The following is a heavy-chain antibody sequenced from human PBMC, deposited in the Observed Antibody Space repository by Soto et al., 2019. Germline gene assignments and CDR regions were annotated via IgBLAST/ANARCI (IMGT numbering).Heavy chain of an antibody. Sequence: DVQLLESGGGLLQPGGSLRLSCAASGFIFSAFDMSWVRQAPGKGLEWVSSISGGTYYADSVKGRFTISRDNSKNTLYLQMNGLRAEDTAVYYCAIGGPGGPLGHWGQATLVTVSS. J-gene: IGHJ4*02. CDR1: GFIFSAFD. D-gene: IGHD3-10*01. V-gene: IGHV3-23*01. CDR3: AIGGPGGPLGH. CDR2: ISGGT.